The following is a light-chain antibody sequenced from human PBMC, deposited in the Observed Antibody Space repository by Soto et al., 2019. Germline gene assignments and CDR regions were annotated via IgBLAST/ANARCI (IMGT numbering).Light chain of an antibody. CDR1: RSNIGAGYD. J-gene: IGLJ2*01. Sequence: QSVLTQPPSLSGAPGQRVTISCTGSRSNIGAGYDVHWYQHLPGTAPKVLIFDNSNRPSGVPDRFSGSKSGTSASLAIAGLQAADGAVYYRRSYGVSRSGPVFGGGTKVTVL. CDR2: DNS. V-gene: IGLV1-40*01. CDR3: RSYGVSRSGPV.